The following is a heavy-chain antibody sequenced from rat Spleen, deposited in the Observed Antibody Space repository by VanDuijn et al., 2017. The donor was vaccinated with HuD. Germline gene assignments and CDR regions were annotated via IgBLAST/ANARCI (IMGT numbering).Heavy chain of an antibody. CDR1: GFTFNNYW. CDR3: ARHYGGYSEYVMDA. J-gene: IGHJ4*01. CDR2: ITNAAGKV. V-gene: IGHV5-31*01. D-gene: IGHD1-11*01. Sequence: QLVESGGGLVQPGKSLKLSCSASGFTFNNYWMTWIRQAPGKGLEWVASITNAAGKVYYPDSVKGRFTISRDTAQNTLYLQMNSRRSEDTATYYCARHYGGYSEYVMDAWGQGASVTVSS.